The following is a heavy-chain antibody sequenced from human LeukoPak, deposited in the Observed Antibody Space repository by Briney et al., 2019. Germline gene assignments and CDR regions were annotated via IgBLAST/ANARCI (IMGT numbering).Heavy chain of an antibody. J-gene: IGHJ5*02. Sequence: SETLSLTCTVSGGSISSGGYYWSWIRQPPGKGLEWIGYIYHSGSTYYNPSLKSRVTISVDTSKNQFSLKLSSVTAADTAVYYCARVGEKVVPAARPNWFDPWGQGTLVTVSS. V-gene: IGHV4-30-2*01. CDR1: GGSISSGGYY. CDR3: ARVGEKVVPAARPNWFDP. D-gene: IGHD2-2*02. CDR2: IYHSGST.